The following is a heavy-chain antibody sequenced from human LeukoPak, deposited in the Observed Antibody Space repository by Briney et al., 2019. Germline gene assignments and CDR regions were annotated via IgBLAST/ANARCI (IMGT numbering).Heavy chain of an antibody. V-gene: IGHV3-7*01. J-gene: IGHJ4*02. D-gene: IGHD3-16*01. CDR3: ARVGGGGSYFGY. CDR1: GFTFSTYR. CDR2: IKQDGSEK. Sequence: GGSLRLSCAASGFTFSTYRMSWVRQAPGKGLEWVANIKQDGSEKHYVDSVKGRFTISRDNAKNSLYLQMNSLRAEDTAVYYCARVGGGGSYFGYWGQGTLVTVSS.